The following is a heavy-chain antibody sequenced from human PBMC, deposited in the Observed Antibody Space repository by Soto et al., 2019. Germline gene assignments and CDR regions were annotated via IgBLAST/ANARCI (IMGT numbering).Heavy chain of an antibody. CDR1: GGSISSGGSY. CDR3: ARVGISGTIDAFDI. J-gene: IGHJ3*02. V-gene: IGHV4-31*01. Sequence: QGQLQESGPELVKPSQTLSLTCTVSGGSISSGGSYWGWIRQHPGKGLEWIGYIDNSGTSYYNPSLKSPLTISVDTSKNQYSLHLSSVTAADTAVYYCARVGISGTIDAFDIWGQGTMVTVSS. D-gene: IGHD1-20*01. CDR2: IDNSGTS.